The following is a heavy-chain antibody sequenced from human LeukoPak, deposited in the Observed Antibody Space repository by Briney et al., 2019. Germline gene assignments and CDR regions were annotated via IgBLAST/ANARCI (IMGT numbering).Heavy chain of an antibody. D-gene: IGHD3-22*01. CDR3: AKAYHYDSSGYYYGDAFDI. V-gene: IGHV3-23*01. J-gene: IGHJ3*02. Sequence: GGSLRLSCAASGFTFSAYAMAWVRQAPGKGLEWVSTISGSGGTTYSADSVKGRFTISRDNSKNILYLQVNSLRAGDTAVYYCAKAYHYDSSGYYYGDAFDIWGQGTMVTVSS. CDR1: GFTFSAYA. CDR2: ISGSGGTT.